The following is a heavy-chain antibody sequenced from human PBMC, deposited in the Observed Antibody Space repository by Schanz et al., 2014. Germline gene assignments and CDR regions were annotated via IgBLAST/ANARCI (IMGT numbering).Heavy chain of an antibody. CDR1: GYTFTGYS. Sequence: QVQLVQSGADVKKPGASVKVSCKASGYTFTGYSMHWVRQAPGQGLEWMGRINPNSGGTNYAQKFQGRVTMTRDTSISTVYMELTRLTFADTAIYYCARDSDVSKYNLFDSWGQGTLVTVSS. V-gene: IGHV1-2*06. CDR3: ARDSDVSKYNLFDS. CDR2: INPNSGGT. J-gene: IGHJ5*01.